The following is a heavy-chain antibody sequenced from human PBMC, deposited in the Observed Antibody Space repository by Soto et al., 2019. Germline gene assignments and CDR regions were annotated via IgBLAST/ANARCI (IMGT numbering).Heavy chain of an antibody. CDR2: IIPILGIA. Sequence: QVQLVQSGAEVKKPGSSVKVSCKASGGTFSSYTISWVRQAPGQGLEWMGRIIPILGIANYAQKFQGRVTITADKSTSTAYMELSSLRSEDTAVYYCAREIMIVVVNPGGGMDVWGQGTTVTVSS. CDR3: AREIMIVVVNPGGGMDV. D-gene: IGHD3-22*01. V-gene: IGHV1-69*02. CDR1: GGTFSSYT. J-gene: IGHJ6*02.